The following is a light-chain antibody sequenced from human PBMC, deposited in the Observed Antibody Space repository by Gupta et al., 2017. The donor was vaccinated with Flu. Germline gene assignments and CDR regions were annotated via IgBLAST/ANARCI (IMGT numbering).Light chain of an antibody. CDR2: RND. CDR3: ASWDDSLGGRVL. J-gene: IGLJ2*01. V-gene: IGLV1-47*01. CDR1: SFNIGTNY. Sequence: QSVLTQPPSASGTPGQRVTISCSGTSFNIGTNYVYWYQQLPGTAPKVLIYRNDQRPSGVPDRFSGSKSGTSASLAISGLRSEDEAYYYCASWDDSLGGRVLFGGGTKLTVL.